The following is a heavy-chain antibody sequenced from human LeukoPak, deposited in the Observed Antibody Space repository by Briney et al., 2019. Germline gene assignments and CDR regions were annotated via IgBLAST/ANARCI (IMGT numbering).Heavy chain of an antibody. D-gene: IGHD3-3*01. Sequence: PGGSLRLSCAASGFTFSSYSMNWVRQAPGKGLEWVSSISSSSSYIYYADSVKGRFTISRDNAKNSLYLQMNSLRAEDTAVYYCARDLRFLESRKGDYWGQGTLVTVSS. CDR3: ARDLRFLESRKGDY. CDR2: ISSSSSYI. CDR1: GFTFSSYS. V-gene: IGHV3-21*01. J-gene: IGHJ4*02.